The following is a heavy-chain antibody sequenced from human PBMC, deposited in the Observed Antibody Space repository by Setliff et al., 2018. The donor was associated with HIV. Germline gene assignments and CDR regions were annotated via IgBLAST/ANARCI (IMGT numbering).Heavy chain of an antibody. CDR1: GFSFSSYG. V-gene: IGHV3-33*06. D-gene: IGHD6-6*01. CDR3: VKNIGGYSSSSVFDY. J-gene: IGHJ4*02. CDR2: IWYDGSNK. Sequence: PGGSLRLSCAASGFSFSSYGMHWVRQAPGKGLEWVAVIWYDGSNKYYADSVKGRFTISRDNSKNTLYLQMNSLRAEDTALYYCVKNIGGYSSSSVFDYWGQGTLVTVPQ.